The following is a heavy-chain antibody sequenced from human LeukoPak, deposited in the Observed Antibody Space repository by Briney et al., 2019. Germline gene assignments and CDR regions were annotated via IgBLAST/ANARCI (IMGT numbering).Heavy chain of an antibody. CDR3: ARSLAVRGAPGHQHTNYGMDV. Sequence: KPSETLSLTCTVSGGSISSGGYYWSWIRQHPGKGLEWIGYIHYSGSTYYNPSLKSRVTISVDTSKNQFSLKLSSVTAADTAVYYCARSLAVRGAPGHQHTNYGMDVWGQGTTVTVSS. V-gene: IGHV4-31*03. CDR2: IHYSGST. J-gene: IGHJ6*02. CDR1: GGSISSGGYY. D-gene: IGHD3-10*01.